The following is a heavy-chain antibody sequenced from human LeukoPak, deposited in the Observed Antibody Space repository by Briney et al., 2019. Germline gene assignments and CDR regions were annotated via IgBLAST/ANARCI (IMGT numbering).Heavy chain of an antibody. CDR2: INHSGST. Sequence: SKTLSLTCAVYGGSFSGYYWSWIRQPPGKGLEWIGEINHSGSTNYNPSLKSRVTISADTSKNQFSLKLSSVTAADTAVYYCARRADFWSGYYGPFDYWGQGTLVTVSS. D-gene: IGHD3-3*01. V-gene: IGHV4-34*01. J-gene: IGHJ4*02. CDR1: GGSFSGYY. CDR3: ARRADFWSGYYGPFDY.